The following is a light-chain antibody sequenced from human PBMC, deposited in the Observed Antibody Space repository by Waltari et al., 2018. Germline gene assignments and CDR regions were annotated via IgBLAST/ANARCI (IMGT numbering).Light chain of an antibody. CDR1: NPNAGSNS. CDR2: RNN. CDR3: AAWDYSLDGHVL. V-gene: IGLV1-44*01. Sequence: QSVLTQPPSASGTPGQRVTISCSGSNPNAGSNSVNWYQQVPGTAPKLLIYRNNQRPSGVPDRFSGSKSGTSASLAISGLQSEDEADYYCAAWDYSLDGHVLFGGGTKLTVL. J-gene: IGLJ2*01.